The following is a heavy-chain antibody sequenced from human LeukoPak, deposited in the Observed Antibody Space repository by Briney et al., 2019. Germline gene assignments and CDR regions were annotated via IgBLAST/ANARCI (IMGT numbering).Heavy chain of an antibody. CDR3: ASLGDYGDYDAPFDI. CDR1: GGSISSYY. D-gene: IGHD4-17*01. V-gene: IGHV4-4*07. Sequence: PSETLSLTCTVSGGSISSYYWSWIRQPAGKGLEWIGRIYTSGSTNYNPSLKSRVTMSVDTSKNQFSLKLSSVTAADTAVYYCASLGDYGDYDAPFDIWGQGTMVTVSS. J-gene: IGHJ3*02. CDR2: IYTSGST.